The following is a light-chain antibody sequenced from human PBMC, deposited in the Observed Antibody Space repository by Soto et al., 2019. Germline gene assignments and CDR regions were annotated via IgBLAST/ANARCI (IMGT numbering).Light chain of an antibody. J-gene: IGKJ1*01. V-gene: IGKV3-20*01. CDR3: QQYGTAPRT. Sequence: EIVLTQSPGTLSLSPGERATLFCRASESVSTAFLAWYHQKHGQAPRLRIYGASYRAAGIPDRFSGSGSGTDFTLTISRLEPEDFGVYYCQQYGTAPRTFGQGNKVEIK. CDR2: GAS. CDR1: ESVSTAF.